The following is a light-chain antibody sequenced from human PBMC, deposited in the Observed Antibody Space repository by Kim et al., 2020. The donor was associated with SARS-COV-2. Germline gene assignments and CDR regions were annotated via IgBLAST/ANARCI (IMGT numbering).Light chain of an antibody. CDR3: AAWDDSLNGPTWV. J-gene: IGLJ3*02. V-gene: IGLV1-44*01. CDR2: SNN. CDR1: SSNIGSYT. Sequence: ELTQPPSASGTPGQTVSISCSGSSSNIGSYTVNWYQQLPGTAPKLLIHSNNLRPSGVPDRFSGSKLDTSASLVISALQSEDEADYFCAAWDDSLNGPTWVFGGGTKVTVL.